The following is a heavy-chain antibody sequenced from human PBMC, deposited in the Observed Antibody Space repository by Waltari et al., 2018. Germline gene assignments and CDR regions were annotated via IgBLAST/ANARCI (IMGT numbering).Heavy chain of an antibody. CDR2: ISPKLGIT. J-gene: IGHJ3*01. Sequence: QVQLVQDAAAVKKPGSSVRVSCKASGGTFGSYTINWVRQAPGQGLEWLGRISPKLGITNYIQSLQGRVTIDEDKSTNTVYMDLSRLTSEDTAVYYCATDPPHWGAAFDVWGQGTAVTVSS. CDR1: GGTFGSYT. D-gene: IGHD7-27*01. V-gene: IGHV1-69*04. CDR3: ATDPPHWGAAFDV.